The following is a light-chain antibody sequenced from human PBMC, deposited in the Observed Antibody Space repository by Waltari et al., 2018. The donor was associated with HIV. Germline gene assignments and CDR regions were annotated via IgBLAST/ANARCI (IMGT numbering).Light chain of an antibody. J-gene: IGLJ2*01. CDR3: LLYYSGARV. CDR1: IGAVTTSHY. Sequence: QAVVTQEPSLTVSPGGTVTLTCGSSIGAVTTSHYPYWFHQKPGQAPRTLIYDTSYKHSWTPARFSGCLLGGKAALTLSGAQPEDEADYYCLLYYSGARVFGGGTRLTVL. CDR2: DTS. V-gene: IGLV7-46*01.